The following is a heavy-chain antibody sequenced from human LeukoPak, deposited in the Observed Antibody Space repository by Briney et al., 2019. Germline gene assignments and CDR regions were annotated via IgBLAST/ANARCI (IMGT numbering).Heavy chain of an antibody. CDR2: ISYDGNNK. D-gene: IGHD3-10*01. Sequence: GGSLRLSCAASGFTFSSYGMHWVRQAPGKGLEWVAVISYDGNNKYYADSVKGRFTISRDNSKNTLHLQMNSLRAEDSAVYYCARSYYYGSGSSLPAYWGQGTLVTVSS. CDR1: GFTFSSYG. V-gene: IGHV3-30*03. J-gene: IGHJ4*02. CDR3: ARSYYYGSGSSLPAY.